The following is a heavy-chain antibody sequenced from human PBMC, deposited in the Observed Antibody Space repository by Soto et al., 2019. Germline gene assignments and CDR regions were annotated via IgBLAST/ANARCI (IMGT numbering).Heavy chain of an antibody. CDR1: GYTFSSYG. J-gene: IGHJ5*02. CDR2: ISVYNGNT. CDR3: ARADGDAYYSGWFYP. D-gene: IGHD2-21*02. V-gene: IGHV1-18*01. Sequence: ASVKVSCKASGYTFSSYGITWVRQAPGQGLEWMGWISVYNGNTNYAQKIQGRVTMTTDTSTSTAYMEVRSLRSDDTAVYYCARADGDAYYSGWFYPWAQGTLVTVSS.